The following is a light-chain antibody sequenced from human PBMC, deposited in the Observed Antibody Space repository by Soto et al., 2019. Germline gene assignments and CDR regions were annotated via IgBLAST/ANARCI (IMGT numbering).Light chain of an antibody. CDR1: QDISNY. CDR3: QQYDNLPLT. Sequence: DIKLNQSPSVLSASVGDRVTITCQASQDISNYLNWYQQKPGKAPKLLIYDASNLETGVPSRFSGSGSGTDFTFTISSLQPEDIATYYCQQYDNLPLTFGGGGKVDIK. V-gene: IGKV1-33*01. J-gene: IGKJ4*01. CDR2: DAS.